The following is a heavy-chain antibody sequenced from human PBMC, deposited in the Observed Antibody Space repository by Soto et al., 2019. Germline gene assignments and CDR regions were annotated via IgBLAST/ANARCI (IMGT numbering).Heavy chain of an antibody. V-gene: IGHV1-46*03. CDR3: ARDLYREHYDSSGYSDY. D-gene: IGHD3-22*01. Sequence: GASVKVSCKASGYTFTSYYMHWVRQAPGQGLEWMGIINPSGGSTSYAQKFQGRVTMTRDTSTSTVYMELSSLRSEDTAVYYCARDLYREHYDSSGYSDYWGQGTLVTVSS. CDR1: GYTFTSYY. CDR2: INPSGGST. J-gene: IGHJ4*02.